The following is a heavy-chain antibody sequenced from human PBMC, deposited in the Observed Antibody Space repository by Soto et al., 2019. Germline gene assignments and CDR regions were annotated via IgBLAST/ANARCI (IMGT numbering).Heavy chain of an antibody. CDR3: ARAGDSSSSYYYYGMDV. J-gene: IGHJ6*02. Sequence: GGSLRLSCAASGFTFSSYSMNWVRQAPGKGLEWVSSISSSSSYIYYADSVKGRFTISRDNAKNSLYLQMNSLRAEDTAVYYCARAGDSSSSYYYYGMDVWGQGTTVTVSS. V-gene: IGHV3-21*01. D-gene: IGHD6-6*01. CDR1: GFTFSSYS. CDR2: ISSSSSYI.